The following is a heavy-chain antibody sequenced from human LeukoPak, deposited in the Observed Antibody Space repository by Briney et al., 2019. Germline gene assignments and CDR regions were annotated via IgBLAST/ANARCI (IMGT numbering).Heavy chain of an antibody. J-gene: IGHJ3*02. CDR3: ARGGRGSSYAFDI. CDR2: ISGSGTT. Sequence: SETLSLTCTVSGVSVGSYYWTWMPQPAGKPMVWCGRISGSGTTNYNPSLKSRLTMSVDTSKNQFSLRLTSVTAADTAVYYCARGGRGSSYAFDIWGQGSRVIVSS. D-gene: IGHD2-2*01. V-gene: IGHV4-4*07. CDR1: GVSVGSYY.